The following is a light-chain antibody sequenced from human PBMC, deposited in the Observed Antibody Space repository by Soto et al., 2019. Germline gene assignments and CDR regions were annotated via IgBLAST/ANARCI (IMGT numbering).Light chain of an antibody. CDR2: GAS. J-gene: IGKJ2*01. CDR1: QSVGNNF. V-gene: IGKV3-20*01. Sequence: EIVLTQSPGTLSLSPGERATLSCRASQSVGNNFLAWYQQKPGQAPRLLIYGASSRATGIPDRLSGSGSGTDFTLTISSREPEDFAVYYCQQYGSFPYTFGQGTKLEIK. CDR3: QQYGSFPYT.